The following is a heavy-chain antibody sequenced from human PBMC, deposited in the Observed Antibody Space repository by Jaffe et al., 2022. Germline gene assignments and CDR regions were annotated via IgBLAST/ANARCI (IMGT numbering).Heavy chain of an antibody. CDR3: ARDVDYYYMDV. CDR1: GGTFSSYT. J-gene: IGHJ6*03. Sequence: QVQLVQSGAEVKKPGSSVKVSCKASGGTFSSYTISWVRQAPGQGLEWMGRIIPILGIANYAQNFQDRVTITADISTSTAYMELSSLRSEDTAVYYCARDVDYYYMDVWGKGTTVTVSS. V-gene: IGHV1-69*08. CDR2: IIPILGIA.